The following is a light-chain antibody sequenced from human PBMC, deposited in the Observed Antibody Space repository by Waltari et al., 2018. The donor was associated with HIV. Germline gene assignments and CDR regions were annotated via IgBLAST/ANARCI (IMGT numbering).Light chain of an antibody. CDR3: QVVYVGSVPSLV. Sequence: SYVVPQPPPVSVAPGQTAKISCPGYEFAGKEVNWYPQKPGQAPVLVVFDVSARPSGISELFAGSNFETTTTAYLTISRVEAGDEADYFCQVVYVGSVPSLVFGGGTKLTVL. V-gene: IGLV3-21*02. J-gene: IGLJ2*01. CDR2: DVS. CDR1: EFAGKE.